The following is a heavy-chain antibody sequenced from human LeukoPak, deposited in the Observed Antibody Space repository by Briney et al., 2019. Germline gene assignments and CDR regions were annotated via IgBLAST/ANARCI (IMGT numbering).Heavy chain of an antibody. Sequence: SVKVSCKASGGTFSIYAISWVRQAPGQGLEWMGGIIPIFGTANYAQKFQGRVTITTDESTSTAYMELSSLRSEDTAVYYCARDSMGPSGGHYWGQGTLVTVSS. CDR1: GGTFSIYA. CDR2: IIPIFGTA. CDR3: ARDSMGPSGGHY. D-gene: IGHD2-8*02. J-gene: IGHJ4*02. V-gene: IGHV1-69*05.